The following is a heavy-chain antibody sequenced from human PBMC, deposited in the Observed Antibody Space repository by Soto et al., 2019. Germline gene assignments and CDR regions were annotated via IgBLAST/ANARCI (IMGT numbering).Heavy chain of an antibody. D-gene: IGHD3-16*01. J-gene: IGHJ6*02. CDR1: GNTLNAYY. V-gene: IGHV1-46*02. CDR2: INPNAGTT. CDR3: ASPDYDSGAPLFYYAMDV. Sequence: QVQVVQAGAEVKQPGASVRVSCKAFGNTLNAYYIHWVRQAPGQGLEWMGLINPNAGTTTYAQKFRDRVTMTRGSSPTTVYMELSSLRSEDTAVYYCASPDYDSGAPLFYYAMDVWGQGTTVTVSS.